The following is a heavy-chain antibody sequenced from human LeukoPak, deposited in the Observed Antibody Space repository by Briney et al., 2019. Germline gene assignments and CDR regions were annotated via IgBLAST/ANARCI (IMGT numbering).Heavy chain of an antibody. CDR2: INPNSGGT. CDR1: GYTFTGYY. Sequence: ASVKVSCKASGYTFTGYYMHWVRQAPGQGLEWMGWINPNSGGTNYAQKFQGRVTMTRDTSISAAYMELSRLRSDDTAVYYCARSPQQEANYGSDQNWFDPWGQGTLVTVSS. CDR3: ARSPQQEANYGSDQNWFDP. D-gene: IGHD3-10*01. J-gene: IGHJ5*02. V-gene: IGHV1-2*02.